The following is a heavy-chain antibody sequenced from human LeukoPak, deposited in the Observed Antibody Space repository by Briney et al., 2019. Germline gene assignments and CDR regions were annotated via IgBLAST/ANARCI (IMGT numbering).Heavy chain of an antibody. CDR3: ARVRYRLAETYIDY. CDR2: INPNSGDT. D-gene: IGHD3-16*01. CDR1: GYIFTGYY. V-gene: IGHV1-2*02. J-gene: IGHJ4*02. Sequence: ASVKVSCKASGYIFTGYYMHWVRQAPGQGLEWMGWINPNSGDTNYAQKFQGRVTMTRDTSISTAYMELSRLRSGDTAVYYCARVRYRLAETYIDYWGQGTLVTVSS.